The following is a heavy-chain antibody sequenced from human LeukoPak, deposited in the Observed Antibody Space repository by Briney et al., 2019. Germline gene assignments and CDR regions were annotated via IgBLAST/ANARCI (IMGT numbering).Heavy chain of an antibody. CDR3: ARGVVYDSSGYYGN. D-gene: IGHD3-22*01. CDR1: GFTVSSNY. Sequence: PGGSLRLSCAASGFTVSSNYMSWVRQAPGKGLEWVSVIYSGGSTYYADSVKGRFTISRDNSKNTLYLQMNSLRAEDTAVYYCARGVVYDSSGYYGNWGQGTLVTVSS. J-gene: IGHJ4*02. V-gene: IGHV3-53*01. CDR2: IYSGGST.